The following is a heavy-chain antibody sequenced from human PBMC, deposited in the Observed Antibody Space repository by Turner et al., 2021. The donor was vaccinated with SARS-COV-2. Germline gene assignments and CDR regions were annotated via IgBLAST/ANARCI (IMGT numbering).Heavy chain of an antibody. D-gene: IGHD3-16*01. Sequence: QPQLQESGPGLVKPSETLSLQCNVSGDSTSSVIYYWAWIRQSPGGALEWIGSIYYSVSVHANPSLKSRMTMSVDISRNQFSLRLTSVTAADAGVYYCASQAGYYDPDGYYPRRFDHWGRGALITVSS. V-gene: IGHV4-39*01. J-gene: IGHJ4*02. CDR1: GDSTSSVIYY. CDR2: IYYSVSV. CDR3: ASQAGYYDPDGYYPRRFDH.